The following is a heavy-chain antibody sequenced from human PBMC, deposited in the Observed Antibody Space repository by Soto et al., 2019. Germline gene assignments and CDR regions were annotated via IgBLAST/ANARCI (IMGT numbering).Heavy chain of an antibody. CDR1: GFTFSSYA. Sequence: GGSLRLSCAASGFTFSSYAMSWVRQAPGKGLEWVSAISGSGGSTYYADSVKGRFTISRDNSKNTLYLQMNSLRAEDTAVYYCAKGNDFWSGYPPDVWGQGTTVTVSS. CDR3: AKGNDFWSGYPPDV. CDR2: ISGSGGST. J-gene: IGHJ6*02. D-gene: IGHD3-3*01. V-gene: IGHV3-23*01.